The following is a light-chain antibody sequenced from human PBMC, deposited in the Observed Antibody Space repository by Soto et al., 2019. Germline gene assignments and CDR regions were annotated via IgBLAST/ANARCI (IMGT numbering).Light chain of an antibody. CDR2: GTS. CDR3: QQYGSSIT. CDR1: QSVPRSY. Sequence: EIVLTQSPGTLSLSPGERATLSCRASQSVPRSYLAWYQQKPDQAPRLLIYGTSSRATGIPDRFSGSGSGTDFTLTISRLEPEDFAVFYCQQYGSSITFGQGTRLEIK. V-gene: IGKV3-20*01. J-gene: IGKJ5*01.